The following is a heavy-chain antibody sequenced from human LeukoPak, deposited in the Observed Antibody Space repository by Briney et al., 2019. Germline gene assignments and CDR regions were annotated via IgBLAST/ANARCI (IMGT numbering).Heavy chain of an antibody. CDR2: ISYSGST. D-gene: IGHD2-15*01. J-gene: IGHJ3*02. V-gene: IGHV4-39*01. CDR1: GGSISSSSYY. Sequence: SETLSLTCSVSGGSISSSSYYWGWIRQPPGKGLEWIGNISYSGSTYYNPSLKSRVTISVDTSKNQFSLRLSSVTAADTAVFYCARQVRFCSGGSCCHYLDIWGQGTMVTVSS. CDR3: ARQVRFCSGGSCCHYLDI.